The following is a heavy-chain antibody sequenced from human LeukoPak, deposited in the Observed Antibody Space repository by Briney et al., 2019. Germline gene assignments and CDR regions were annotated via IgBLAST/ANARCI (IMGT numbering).Heavy chain of an antibody. V-gene: IGHV4-61*08. J-gene: IGHJ3*02. Sequence: KPSETLSLTCTVSGNSISSGDNYWSWIRQPPGKGLEWIGYIFYTGSTNYNPSLKSRVTISVLTSKNRFSLKLSSVTAADTAVYYCATLTGGDDAFDIWGQGTMVTVSS. CDR1: GNSISSGDNY. D-gene: IGHD4-23*01. CDR2: IFYTGST. CDR3: ATLTGGDDAFDI.